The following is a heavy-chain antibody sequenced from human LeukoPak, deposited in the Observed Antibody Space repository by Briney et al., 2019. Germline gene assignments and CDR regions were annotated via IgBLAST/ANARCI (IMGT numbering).Heavy chain of an antibody. V-gene: IGHV3-30*02. CDR2: IWYDGSNK. J-gene: IGHJ4*02. Sequence: GGSVRLSCAASGFPFNSYAMHWVSQAPGKGLEWVAMIWYDGSNKYYADSVKGRFTISRDNSKNTLDLQMSSLRPEDTAVYYCAKGAYLRYSEWLWANWGQGTLVTVSS. CDR3: AKGAYLRYSEWLWAN. CDR1: GFPFNSYA. D-gene: IGHD3-3*01.